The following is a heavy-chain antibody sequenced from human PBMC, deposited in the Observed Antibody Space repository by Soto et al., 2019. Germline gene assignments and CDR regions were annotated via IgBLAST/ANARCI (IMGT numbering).Heavy chain of an antibody. CDR1: GGSISSYY. J-gene: IGHJ4*02. CDR2: IYYSGST. Sequence: KPSETLSLTCTVSGGSISSYYWSWIRQPPGKGLEWIGYIYYSGSTNYNPSLKSRVTISVDTSKNQFSLKLSSVTAADTAVYYCAGARVYGYRPLYYDSSGSNYFDYWGQGTLVTVSS. V-gene: IGHV4-59*01. CDR3: AGARVYGYRPLYYDSSGSNYFDY. D-gene: IGHD3-22*01.